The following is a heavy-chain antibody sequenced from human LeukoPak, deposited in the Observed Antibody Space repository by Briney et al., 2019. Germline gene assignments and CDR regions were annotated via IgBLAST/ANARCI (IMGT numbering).Heavy chain of an antibody. J-gene: IGHJ6*03. CDR1: GFTASSNY. Sequence: QPGGSLRLSCAASGFTASSNYMPWVRQAPGKGLEWVSIIYTVGTTYYADSVTGGFTISSDNSNNKLYLQINSLSAGDTAVYYCARDRTGQQLISRKEYYYNDVWGKGTAVTISS. CDR2: IYTVGTT. V-gene: IGHV3-66*01. D-gene: IGHD4-11*01. CDR3: ARDRTGQQLISRKEYYYNDV.